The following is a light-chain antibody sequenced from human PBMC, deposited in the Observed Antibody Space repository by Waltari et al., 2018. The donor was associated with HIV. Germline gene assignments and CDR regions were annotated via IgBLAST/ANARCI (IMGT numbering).Light chain of an antibody. CDR3: QQYSDWPPFT. CDR1: QSVRSG. Sequence: EIVMTQSPATLSVSPRERATLSCRASQSVRSGLAWYQQKPGQPPRLLIYAASTRATGIPARFSGSGSGTEFTLTISSLQSEDFAVYYCQQYSDWPPFTFGGGTKVEIK. CDR2: AAS. J-gene: IGKJ4*01. V-gene: IGKV3-15*01.